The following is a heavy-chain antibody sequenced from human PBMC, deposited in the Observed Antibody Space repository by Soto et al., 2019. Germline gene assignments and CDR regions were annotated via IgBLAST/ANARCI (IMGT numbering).Heavy chain of an antibody. CDR2: ISYDGSNK. Sequence: QVPLVESGGGVVQPGRSLRLSCEASGFASSNFFMHWVRQAPGKGLEWVADISYDGSNKHYVDSVKGRFTISRDNSKNMLYLEMNSLRTEDTAVYSCVRGDPYYGMDVWGPGTTVTVSS. CDR1: GFASSNFF. V-gene: IGHV3-30*03. CDR3: VRGDPYYGMDV. J-gene: IGHJ6*02.